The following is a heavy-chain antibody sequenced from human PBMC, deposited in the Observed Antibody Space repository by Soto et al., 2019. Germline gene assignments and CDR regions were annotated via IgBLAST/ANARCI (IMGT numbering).Heavy chain of an antibody. CDR2: IIPLFNTT. D-gene: IGHD2-15*01. J-gene: IGHJ6*01. Sequence: QVHLVQSGAEVQRPGSSVMVSCTASGGTFSDFGLAWVRQAPGQGLQWMVGIIPLFNTTHFAQTFKDRVTATADGATGTGYMELRSLKPDDTAVYYCARVSLHCSSGTCYSLDQYFGMDVWGQGTRVTVSP. V-gene: IGHV1-69*01. CDR1: GGTFSDFG. CDR3: ARVSLHCSSGTCYSLDQYFGMDV.